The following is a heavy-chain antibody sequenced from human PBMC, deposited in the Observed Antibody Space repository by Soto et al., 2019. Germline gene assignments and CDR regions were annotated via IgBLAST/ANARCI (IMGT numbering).Heavy chain of an antibody. V-gene: IGHV4-59*01. D-gene: IGHD3-10*01. CDR1: GGSISSYY. CDR2: IYYSGST. J-gene: IGHJ6*02. CDR3: ARFGGALYYYYYGMDV. Sequence: SETLSLTCTVSGGSISSYYWSWIRQPPGKGLEWIGYIYYSGSTNYNPSLKSRVTISVDTSKNQFPLKLSSVTAADTAVYYCARFGGALYYYYYGMDVWGQGPTVT.